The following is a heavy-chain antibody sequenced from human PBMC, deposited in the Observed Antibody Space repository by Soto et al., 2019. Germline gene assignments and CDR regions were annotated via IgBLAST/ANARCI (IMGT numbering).Heavy chain of an antibody. CDR2: IDPSDSYT. CDR3: ARPWYGSSSLYYYGMDV. CDR1: GYSFTSYW. J-gene: IGHJ6*02. Sequence: PGESLKISCKGSGYSFTSYWISWVRQMPGKGLEWMGRIDPSDSYTNYSPSFQGHVTISADKSISTAYLQWSSLKASDTAMYYCARPWYGSSSLYYYGMDVWRQGTTVTVSS. V-gene: IGHV5-10-1*01. D-gene: IGHD6-6*01.